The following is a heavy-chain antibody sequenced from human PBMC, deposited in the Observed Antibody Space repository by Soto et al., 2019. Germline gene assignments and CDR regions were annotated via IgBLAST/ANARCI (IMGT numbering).Heavy chain of an antibody. CDR3: AHSSSSWWSGRWFDP. V-gene: IGHV2-5*02. Sequence: QITLKESGPTLVKPTQTLTLTCTFSGFSLSTSGVGVGWIRQPPGKALEWLALIYWDADKRYSPSLKSRLTLTKDTSKNQVVLTMTNMDPVDTATYYCAHSSSSWWSGRWFDPWGQGTLVTVSS. D-gene: IGHD6-13*01. CDR2: IYWDADK. CDR1: GFSLSTSGVG. J-gene: IGHJ5*02.